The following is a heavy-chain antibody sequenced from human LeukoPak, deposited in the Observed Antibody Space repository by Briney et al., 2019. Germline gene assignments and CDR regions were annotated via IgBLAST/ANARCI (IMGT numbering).Heavy chain of an antibody. D-gene: IGHD6-19*01. Sequence: PSETLSLTCTVSGGSISSYYWSWIRQPPGKGLEWIGYIYYSGSTNYNPSLKSRVTISVDTSKNQFSLKLSSVTAADTAVYYCATVNGLALDYWGQGTLVTVSS. CDR3: ATVNGLALDY. CDR1: GGSISSYY. V-gene: IGHV4-59*01. CDR2: IYYSGST. J-gene: IGHJ4*01.